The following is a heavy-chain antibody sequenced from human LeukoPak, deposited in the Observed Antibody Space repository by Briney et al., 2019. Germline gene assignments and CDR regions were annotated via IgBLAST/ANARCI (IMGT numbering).Heavy chain of an antibody. CDR3: AREGTWIQLWLFDY. CDR2: TRNKANSYTT. CDR1: GFTFSDHY. D-gene: IGHD5-18*01. J-gene: IGHJ4*02. Sequence: PGGSLRLSCAASGFTFSDHYMDWVRQAPGKGLEWVGRTRNKANSYTTEYAASVKGRFTISRDDSKNSLYLQMNSLKTEDTAVYYCAREGTWIQLWLFDYWGQGTLVTVSS. V-gene: IGHV3-72*01.